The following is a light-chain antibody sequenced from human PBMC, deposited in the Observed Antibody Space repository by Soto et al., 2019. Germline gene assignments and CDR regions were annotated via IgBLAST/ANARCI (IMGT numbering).Light chain of an antibody. CDR1: QSVSSY. CDR3: QQCGSSGT. J-gene: IGKJ1*01. Sequence: EIVMTQSPATLSLSPGERATLSFRASQSVSSYLAWYQQKPGQAPRLLIYGASNRATGIPDRFSGSGSGTDFTLTISRLETEDFAVYYCQQCGSSGTFGQGTKVDIK. CDR2: GAS. V-gene: IGKV3-20*01.